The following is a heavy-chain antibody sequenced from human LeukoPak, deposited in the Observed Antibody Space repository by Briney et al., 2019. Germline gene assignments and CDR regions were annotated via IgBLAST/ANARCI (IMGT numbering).Heavy chain of an antibody. CDR2: IYTSGGT. Sequence: SETLSLTCTVSGDSISSYYWSWIRQPPGKGLEWIGYIYTSGGTIYIPSLKGRVTISIDTSKNQFSPKLSSVTAADSAVYYCARLTRLSTSPDRYYLDYWGQGTLVTVSS. D-gene: IGHD6-6*01. CDR1: GDSISSYY. CDR3: ARLTRLSTSPDRYYLDY. V-gene: IGHV4-4*09. J-gene: IGHJ4*02.